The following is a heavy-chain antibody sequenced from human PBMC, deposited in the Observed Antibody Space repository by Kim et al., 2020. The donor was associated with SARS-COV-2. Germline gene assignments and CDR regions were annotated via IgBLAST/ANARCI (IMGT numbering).Heavy chain of an antibody. CDR3: ARDRCSGGSCYLWGYYYYYMDV. CDR2: IYYSGST. D-gene: IGHD2-15*01. V-gene: IGHV4-30-4*01. CDR1: GGSISSGDYY. J-gene: IGHJ6*03. Sequence: SETLSLTCTVSGGSISSGDYYWSWIRQPPGKGLEWIGYIYYSGSTYYNPSLKSRVTISVDTSKNQFSLKLSSVTAADTAVYYCARDRCSGGSCYLWGYYYYYMDVWGKGTTVTVSS.